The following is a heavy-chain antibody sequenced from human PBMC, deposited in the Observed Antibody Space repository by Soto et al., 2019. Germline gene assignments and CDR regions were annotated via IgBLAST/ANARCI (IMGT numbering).Heavy chain of an antibody. CDR1: GFTFSSYW. CDR3: AVGRGFCISTNCTGSDYFDY. V-gene: IGHV3-7*01. Sequence: PGGSLRLSCAASGFTFSSYWMSWVRQAPGKGLEWVANIHQDGSEKYYVDSVKGRFTVSRDNAKNSLYLQMNSLRAEDTAVYYCAVGRGFCISTNCTGSDYFDYWGQGTLVTVSS. D-gene: IGHD2-2*01. J-gene: IGHJ4*02. CDR2: IHQDGSEK.